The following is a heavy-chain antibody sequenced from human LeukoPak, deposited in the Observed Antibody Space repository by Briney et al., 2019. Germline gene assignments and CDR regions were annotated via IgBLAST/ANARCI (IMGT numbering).Heavy chain of an antibody. D-gene: IGHD1-26*01. CDR3: ARHLPKWGWDY. J-gene: IGHJ4*02. Sequence: SETLSLTCTVSGGSISSYYWSWIRQPPGKGLEWIGYIYYSGSTKYNPSLKSRVTISVDTSKNQFSLKLSSVTAADTAVYYCARHLPKWGWDYWGQGTLVNVSS. CDR2: IYYSGST. CDR1: GGSISSYY. V-gene: IGHV4-59*08.